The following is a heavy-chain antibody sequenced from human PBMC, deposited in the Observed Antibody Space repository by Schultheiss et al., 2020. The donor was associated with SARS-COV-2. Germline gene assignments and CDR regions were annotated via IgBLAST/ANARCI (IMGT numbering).Heavy chain of an antibody. Sequence: GGSLRLSCAASGFTFSIYWIHWVRQAPGKGLEWVAVISYDGSNKYYADSVKGRFTISRDNSKNTLYLQMNSLRAEDTAVYYCARGAIVGATGGWFDPWGQGTLVTVSS. D-gene: IGHD1-26*01. CDR2: ISYDGSNK. J-gene: IGHJ5*02. V-gene: IGHV3-30-3*01. CDR3: ARGAIVGATGGWFDP. CDR1: GFTFSIYW.